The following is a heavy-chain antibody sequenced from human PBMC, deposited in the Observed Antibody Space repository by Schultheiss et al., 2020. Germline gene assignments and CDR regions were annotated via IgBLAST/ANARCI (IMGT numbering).Heavy chain of an antibody. CDR3: ARDRGSRD. J-gene: IGHJ4*02. D-gene: IGHD1-26*01. CDR1: GFTFSSYA. Sequence: GESLKISCAASGFTFSSYAMSWVRQAPGKGLEWVSAISGSGGSTYYADSVKGRFTISRDNSKNTLYLQMNSLRAEDTAVYYCARDRGSRDWGQGTLVTVSS. CDR2: ISGSGGST. V-gene: IGHV3-23*01.